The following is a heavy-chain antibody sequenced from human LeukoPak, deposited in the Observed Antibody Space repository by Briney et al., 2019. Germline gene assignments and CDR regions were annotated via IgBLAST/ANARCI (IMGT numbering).Heavy chain of an antibody. CDR3: GKEGGA. J-gene: IGHJ5*02. CDR1: GFTFSSFT. Sequence: GGSLRLSCAASGFTFSSFTMTWVRQAPGKGLEWVSAIGGRGGSTYYADFLEGRFTIARDNSKDMVYLQMNSLKVEDTAIYYCGKEGGAWGQGAKVTVSS. CDR2: IGGRGGST. D-gene: IGHD3-16*01. V-gene: IGHV3-23*01.